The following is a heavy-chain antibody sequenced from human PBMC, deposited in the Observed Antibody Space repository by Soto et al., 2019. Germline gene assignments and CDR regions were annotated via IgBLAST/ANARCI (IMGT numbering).Heavy chain of an antibody. J-gene: IGHJ4*02. CDR3: ARDKVYGDNSFDF. Sequence: QVSLVQSGAEVKKPGASVNVSCKAFGYIFSNVYIHWVRQAPGQGLEWMGIINPNTGGTSYPQKFQGRVTLTRDTSTSTVHMEMSSLTSEDTAVYYCARDKVYGDNSFDFWGQGTLVTVSS. CDR2: INPNTGGT. V-gene: IGHV1-46*01. CDR1: GYIFSNVY. D-gene: IGHD4-17*01.